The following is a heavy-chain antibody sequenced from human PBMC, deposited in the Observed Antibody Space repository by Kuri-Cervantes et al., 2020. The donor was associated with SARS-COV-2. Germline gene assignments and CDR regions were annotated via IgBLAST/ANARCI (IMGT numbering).Heavy chain of an antibody. J-gene: IGHJ3*01. Sequence: GESLKISCAASGFTFSSYSMNWVRQAPGEGLEWVSSIGDSSAYIHYADSVKGRFTISRDNAKNSLYLQMNSLRAEDTAMYYCAREVYDCVWGTHAFDLWGQGTMVTVSS. CDR3: AREVYDCVWGTHAFDL. CDR2: IGDSSAYI. CDR1: GFTFSSYS. D-gene: IGHD3-16*01. V-gene: IGHV3-21*01.